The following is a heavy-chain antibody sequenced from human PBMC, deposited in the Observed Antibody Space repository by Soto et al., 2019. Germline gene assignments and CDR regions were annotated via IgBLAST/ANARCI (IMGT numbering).Heavy chain of an antibody. CDR2: ISPYNGNT. D-gene: IGHD3-10*01. CDR1: GYNFVDYD. CDR3: ARVPTPTHGDSNKNNFLDP. J-gene: IGHJ5*02. Sequence: VKAACKASGYNFVDYDFSWVRQEPEQGLEWMGWISPYNGNTHYVETFQGRVTMTTDTSTSTAFMELSTLTSDDTAVYYCARVPTPTHGDSNKNNFLDPWGQGTLVTVSS. V-gene: IGHV1-18*04.